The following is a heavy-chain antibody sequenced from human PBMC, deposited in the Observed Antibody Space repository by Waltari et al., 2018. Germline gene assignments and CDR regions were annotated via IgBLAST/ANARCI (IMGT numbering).Heavy chain of an antibody. Sequence: QVQLVQSGAGVKKPGASVKVSCKASGYTFPNYDINWVRQAAGQGLEWMGWMNPTSGNTGYAQKFQGRVTMTRHTSISTAYMELSSLRSEDTAVYYCARGYYGSGSCDYWGQGTLVTVSS. J-gene: IGHJ4*02. CDR1: GYTFPNYD. CDR3: ARGYYGSGSCDY. D-gene: IGHD3-10*01. CDR2: MNPTSGNT. V-gene: IGHV1-8*01.